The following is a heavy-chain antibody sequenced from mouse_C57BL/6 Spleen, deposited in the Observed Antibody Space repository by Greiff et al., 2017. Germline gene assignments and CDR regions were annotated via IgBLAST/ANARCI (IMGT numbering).Heavy chain of an antibody. V-gene: IGHV1-5*01. J-gene: IGHJ1*03. CDR1: GYTFTSYW. Sequence: VQLQQSGTVLARPGASVKMSCKTSGYTFTSYWMHWVKQRPGQGLEWIGAIYPGNGDTSYNEKFKGKAKLTAVTSASTASMELSSLTNEDSAVYYCTLITTVVGHWYFDVWGTGTTVTVSS. CDR3: TLITTVVGHWYFDV. CDR2: IYPGNGDT. D-gene: IGHD1-1*01.